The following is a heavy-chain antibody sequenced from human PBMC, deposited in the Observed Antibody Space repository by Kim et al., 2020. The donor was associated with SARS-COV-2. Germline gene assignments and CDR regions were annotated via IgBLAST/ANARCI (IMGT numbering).Heavy chain of an antibody. Sequence: GGSLRLSCAASGFTVSSNYMSWVRQAPGKGLEWVSVIYSGGSTYYADSVKGRFTISRDNSKNTLYLQMNSLRAEDTAVYYCARAPGYSYGYYYGMDVWGQGTTVTVSS. J-gene: IGHJ6*02. CDR1: GFTVSSNY. V-gene: IGHV3-53*01. D-gene: IGHD5-18*01. CDR2: IYSGGST. CDR3: ARAPGYSYGYYYGMDV.